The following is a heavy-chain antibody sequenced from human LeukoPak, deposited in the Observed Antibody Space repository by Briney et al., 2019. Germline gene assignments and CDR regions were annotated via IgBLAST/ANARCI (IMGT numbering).Heavy chain of an antibody. Sequence: ASVKVSCKASGYTFTGYYMHWVRQAPGQGLEWMGWINPNGGGTNYAQKFQGRVTMTRDTSISTAYMELSRLRSDDTAVYYCARVESYYDSSGYFSPPYWGQGTLVTVSS. J-gene: IGHJ4*02. D-gene: IGHD3-22*01. CDR3: ARVESYYDSSGYFSPPY. V-gene: IGHV1-2*02. CDR1: GYTFTGYY. CDR2: INPNGGGT.